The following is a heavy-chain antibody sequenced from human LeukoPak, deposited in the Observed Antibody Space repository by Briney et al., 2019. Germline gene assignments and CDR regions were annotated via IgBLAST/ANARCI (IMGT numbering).Heavy chain of an antibody. Sequence: GGSLRLSCAASGCTFSSYAMSWVRQAPGKGLEWVANIKQDGSERYYVDSVKGRFTISRDNANTSLYLQMNSLRAEDTAVYYCARVYGDYVDYWGQGTLVTVSS. D-gene: IGHD4-17*01. CDR3: ARVYGDYVDY. V-gene: IGHV3-7*01. CDR1: GCTFSSYA. CDR2: IKQDGSER. J-gene: IGHJ4*02.